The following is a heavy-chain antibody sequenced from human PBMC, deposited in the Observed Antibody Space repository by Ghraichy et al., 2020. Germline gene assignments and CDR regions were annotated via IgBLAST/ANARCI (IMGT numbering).Heavy chain of an antibody. D-gene: IGHD1-14*01. CDR2: MYFTGTT. V-gene: IGHV4-4*07. Sequence: SETLSLTCTVSGGSITGYYWNWIRQSSGKGLEWVSRMYFTGTTNYNPSLKDRVTMSVDASKSQFSLRMTSVTAADSVVYYCARDRRHRVQDTWYDPWGQGVLVIVAS. CDR1: GGSITGYY. J-gene: IGHJ5*02. CDR3: ARDRRHRVQDTWYDP.